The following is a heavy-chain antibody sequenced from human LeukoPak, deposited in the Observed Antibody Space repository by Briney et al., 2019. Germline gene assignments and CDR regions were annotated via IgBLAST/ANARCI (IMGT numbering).Heavy chain of an antibody. Sequence: GGSLRLSCAASGFTFSSYAMSWVRQAPGKGLDWVSAISAGGRSTFYADSVKGRFTSSRDNSKNTSYRQVNSLRGEDTAVYYCAKGRGYSGYDFFDYWGQGTLVTVSS. CDR1: GFTFSSYA. V-gene: IGHV3-23*01. CDR3: AKGRGYSGYDFFDY. CDR2: ISAGGRST. J-gene: IGHJ4*02. D-gene: IGHD5-12*01.